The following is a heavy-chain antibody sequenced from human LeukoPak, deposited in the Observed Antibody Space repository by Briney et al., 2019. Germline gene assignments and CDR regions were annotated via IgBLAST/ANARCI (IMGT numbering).Heavy chain of an antibody. Sequence: PGGSLRLSCAASGFTVSSNYMSWVRQAPGKGLECVSVIYSVGSTYYADSVKGRSTVSRDDSKNTLYLQMNSLRAEDTAVYYCARDRTTGEVDFWGQGTLVTVSS. V-gene: IGHV3-66*02. J-gene: IGHJ4*02. CDR3: ARDRTTGEVDF. D-gene: IGHD2/OR15-2a*01. CDR2: IYSVGST. CDR1: GFTVSSNY.